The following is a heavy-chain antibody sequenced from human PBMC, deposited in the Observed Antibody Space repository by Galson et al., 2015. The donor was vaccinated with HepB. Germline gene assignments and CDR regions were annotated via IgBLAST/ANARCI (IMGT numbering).Heavy chain of an antibody. J-gene: IGHJ4*02. V-gene: IGHV3-48*01. CDR2: ISSSSSPI. CDR3: ARAGTVAGTWDY. CDR1: GFTFSSYS. Sequence: SLRLSCAASGFTFSSYSMNWVRQAPGKGLEWVSYISSSSSPIYYADSVKGRFTISRDTAKNSLYLQMNSLRAEDTAVYYCARAGTVAGTWDYWGQGTLVTVSS. D-gene: IGHD6-19*01.